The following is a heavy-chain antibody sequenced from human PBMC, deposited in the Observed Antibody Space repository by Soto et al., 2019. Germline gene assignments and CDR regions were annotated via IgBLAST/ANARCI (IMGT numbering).Heavy chain of an antibody. CDR2: IYYSGST. D-gene: IGHD6-6*01. CDR1: GGSIRSGGYY. V-gene: IGHV4-31*03. J-gene: IGHJ6*02. Sequence: PSETLSLTCTVSGGSIRSGGYYWSWIRQHPGKGLEWIGYIYYSGSTYYNPSLKSRVTISVDTSKNQFSLKLSSVTAADTAVYYCARDIAGHSSSSTYYYYGMDVWGQGTTVTVSS. CDR3: ARDIAGHSSSSTYYYYGMDV.